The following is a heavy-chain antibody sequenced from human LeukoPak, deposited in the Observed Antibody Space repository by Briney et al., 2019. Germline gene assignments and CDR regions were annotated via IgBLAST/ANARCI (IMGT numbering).Heavy chain of an antibody. CDR2: ISSSSSYI. Sequence: PGGSLRLSCAASGFTFSSYWMNWVRQAPGKGLEWVSSISSSSSYIYYADSVKGRFTISRDNAKNSLYLQMNSLRAEDTAVYYCASQGGSSSWSLFDYWGQGTLVTVSS. D-gene: IGHD6-13*01. V-gene: IGHV3-21*01. CDR1: GFTFSSYW. CDR3: ASQGGSSSWSLFDY. J-gene: IGHJ4*02.